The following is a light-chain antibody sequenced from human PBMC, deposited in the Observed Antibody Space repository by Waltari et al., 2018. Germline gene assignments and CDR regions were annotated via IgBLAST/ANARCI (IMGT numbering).Light chain of an antibody. J-gene: IGKJ1*01. V-gene: IGKV3-11*01. Sequence: IILTQSPATLSLSPGERATLSCRASQSVSNYLAWYQQKPGQAPRLLIHSASTRATGIPDRFSGSGSGTEFILIISSLEPEDVGIYHCNQHSTGWTFGQGTKLEI. CDR3: NQHSTGWT. CDR2: SAS. CDR1: QSVSNY.